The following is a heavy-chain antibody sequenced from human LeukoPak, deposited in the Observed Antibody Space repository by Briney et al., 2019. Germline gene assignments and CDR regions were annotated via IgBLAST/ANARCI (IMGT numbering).Heavy chain of an antibody. D-gene: IGHD6-13*01. CDR3: ARVSVGIAAQLAGDY. CDR2: ISYDGSNK. CDR1: GFTFSSYA. V-gene: IGHV3-30-3*01. Sequence: PGRSLRLSCAASGFTFSSYAMHWVRQAPGKGLEWVAVISYDGSNKYYADSVKGRFTISRDNSKNTLYLQMNSLRAEDTAVYYCARVSVGIAAQLAGDYWGQGTLVTVSS. J-gene: IGHJ4*02.